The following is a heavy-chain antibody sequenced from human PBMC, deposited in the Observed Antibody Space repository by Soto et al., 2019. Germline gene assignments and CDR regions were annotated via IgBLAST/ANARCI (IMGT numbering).Heavy chain of an antibody. CDR1: GFTFSSYE. J-gene: IGHJ6*02. CDR2: ISSSGSTI. V-gene: IGHV3-48*03. CDR3: AREGMKAIFGVVIIPNGMDV. D-gene: IGHD3-3*01. Sequence: SGGSLRLSCGASGFTFSSYEMNWVRQAPGKGLEWVSYISSSGSTIYYADSVKGRFTISRDNAKNSLYLQMNSLRAEDTAVYYCAREGMKAIFGVVIIPNGMDVWGQGTTVTVSS.